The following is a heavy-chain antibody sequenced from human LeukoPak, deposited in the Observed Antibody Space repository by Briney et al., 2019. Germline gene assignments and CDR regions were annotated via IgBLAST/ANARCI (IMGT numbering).Heavy chain of an antibody. CDR1: GFTVSSNY. CDR2: ISSSSSYI. D-gene: IGHD1-1*01. Sequence: PGGSLRLSCAASGFTVSSNYMSWVRQASGKGLEWVSSISSSSSYIYYADSVKGRFTISRDNAKNSLYLQMNSLRAEDTAVYYCASIEVQLERRGYYYYYYGMDVWGQGTTVTVSS. J-gene: IGHJ6*02. CDR3: ASIEVQLERRGYYYYYYGMDV. V-gene: IGHV3-21*01.